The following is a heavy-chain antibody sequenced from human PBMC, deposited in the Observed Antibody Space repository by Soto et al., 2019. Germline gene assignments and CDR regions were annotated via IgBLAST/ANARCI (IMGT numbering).Heavy chain of an antibody. CDR1: GFTFREFY. V-gene: IGHV3-11*01. D-gene: IGHD3-3*01. CDR2: ISGSAGTI. CDR3: ARGGPLGSDYYLYFDY. Sequence: QVQLVESGGTLVQPGGSLRLSCVASGFTFREFYMSWIRQAPGKGLESVSFISGSAGTIYYADSVKGRFTISRDNAKNSLYRQMNNMRAEDTAVYYCARGGPLGSDYYLYFDYWGQGTLVTVSS. J-gene: IGHJ4*02.